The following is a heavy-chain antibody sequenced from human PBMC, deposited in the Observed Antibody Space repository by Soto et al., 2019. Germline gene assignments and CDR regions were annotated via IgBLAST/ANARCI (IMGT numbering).Heavy chain of an antibody. D-gene: IGHD2-15*01. CDR2: IIPIFGTA. V-gene: IGHV1-69*13. CDR1: GGTFSSYA. J-gene: IGHJ6*02. Sequence: ASVKVSCQASGGTFSSYAISWVRQAPGQGLEWMGGIIPIFGTANYAQKFQGRVTITADESTSTAYMELSSLRSEDTAVYYCAREGCSGGSCYSYYYGMDVWGQGTTVTVSS. CDR3: AREGCSGGSCYSYYYGMDV.